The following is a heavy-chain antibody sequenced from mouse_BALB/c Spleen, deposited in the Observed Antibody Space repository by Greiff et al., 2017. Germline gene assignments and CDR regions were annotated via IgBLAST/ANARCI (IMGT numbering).Heavy chain of an antibody. CDR1: GFTFSSYT. Sequence: EVKLQESGGGLVQPGGSLKLSCAASGFTFSSYTMSWVRQTPEKRLEWVAYISNGGGSTNYPDTVKGRFTISNDNAKNTLYLQMSSQKSEDTAMYYCARQGYYAMDDWGQGTSVTVSS. J-gene: IGHJ4*01. CDR2: ISNGGGST. CDR3: ARQGYYAMDD. V-gene: IGHV5-12-2*01.